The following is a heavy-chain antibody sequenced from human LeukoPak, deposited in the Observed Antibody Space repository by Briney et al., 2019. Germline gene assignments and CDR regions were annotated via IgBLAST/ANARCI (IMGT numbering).Heavy chain of an antibody. J-gene: IGHJ4*02. V-gene: IGHV3-21*04. CDR3: AKVEINWSMDIVDY. D-gene: IGHD5-12*01. CDR1: GFTFSSYS. Sequence: GGSLRLSCAASGFTFSSYSMNWVRQTPGKGLEWVSTISSSSSSIYYADSLKGRFTISRDNAKNTLYLQMNSLRADDTAVYYCAKVEINWSMDIVDYWGQGTLVTVSS. CDR2: ISSSSSSI.